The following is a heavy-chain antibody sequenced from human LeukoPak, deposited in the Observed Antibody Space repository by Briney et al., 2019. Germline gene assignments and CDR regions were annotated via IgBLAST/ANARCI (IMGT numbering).Heavy chain of an antibody. J-gene: IGHJ4*02. Sequence: ASVKVSCKASGYTFTSYYMHWVRQAPGQGLEWMGWISAYNDNTNYAQKLQGRVTMTTDTSTSTAYMELRSLRSDDTAVYYCARYSSGQPEDYWGQGTLVTVSS. CDR1: GYTFTSYY. V-gene: IGHV1-18*04. D-gene: IGHD6-19*01. CDR3: ARYSSGQPEDY. CDR2: ISAYNDNT.